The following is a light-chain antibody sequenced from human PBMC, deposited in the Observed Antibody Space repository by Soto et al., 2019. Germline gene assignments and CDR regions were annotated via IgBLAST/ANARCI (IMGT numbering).Light chain of an antibody. CDR1: NSDVGGYDY. Sequence: QSVLTQPRSVSGSPGQSVAIPCTGTNSDVGGYDYVSWYQQHPGKAPKLMVYDVTKRPSGVPDRFSGSKSGNTASLTISGLQSGDEADYYCSSYAGTYSYVFGTGTKVTVL. V-gene: IGLV2-11*01. CDR3: SSYAGTYSYV. J-gene: IGLJ1*01. CDR2: DVT.